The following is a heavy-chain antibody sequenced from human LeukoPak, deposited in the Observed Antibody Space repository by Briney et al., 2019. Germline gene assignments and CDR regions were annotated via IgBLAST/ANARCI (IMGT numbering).Heavy chain of an antibody. V-gene: IGHV1-24*01. D-gene: IGHD3-10*01. CDR1: GYTLTELS. Sequence: ASVTVSCKVSGYTLTELSMHWVRQAPGKGLEWMGGFDPEDGETIYAQKFQGRVTMTEDTSTDTAYMELSSLRSEDTAVYYCATHLNHYYGSGMSYWGQGTLVTVSS. J-gene: IGHJ4*02. CDR3: ATHLNHYYGSGMSY. CDR2: FDPEDGET.